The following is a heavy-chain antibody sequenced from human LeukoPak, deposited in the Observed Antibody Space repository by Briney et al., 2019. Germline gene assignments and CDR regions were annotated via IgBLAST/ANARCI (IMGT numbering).Heavy chain of an antibody. CDR3: AREVRCSTTRCYGLFDY. Sequence: SETLSLTCTVSGGSISSYYWSWIRQPAGKGLEWIGHIYSSGSVNYNSSLKSRVTISVDTSKNQFSLKVGSVTAADTAVYYCAREVRCSTTRCYGLFDYWGQGILVTVSS. J-gene: IGHJ4*02. D-gene: IGHD2-2*01. CDR2: IYSSGSV. CDR1: GGSISSYY. V-gene: IGHV4-4*07.